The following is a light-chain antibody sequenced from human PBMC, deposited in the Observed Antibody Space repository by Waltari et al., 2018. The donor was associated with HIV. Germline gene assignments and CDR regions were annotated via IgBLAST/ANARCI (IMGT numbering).Light chain of an antibody. CDR3: QSYDSSLSVL. CDR2: GNT. V-gene: IGLV1-40*01. J-gene: IGLJ2*01. Sequence: QSVLTQPPSASGAPGQRVTIPCTGSRSNIGAGNDVPWYQQLPGTAPKLLIYGNTNRPSGVPDRFSGSKSGTSASLAITGLQAEDEADYYCQSYDSSLSVLFGGGTKLTVL. CDR1: RSNIGAGND.